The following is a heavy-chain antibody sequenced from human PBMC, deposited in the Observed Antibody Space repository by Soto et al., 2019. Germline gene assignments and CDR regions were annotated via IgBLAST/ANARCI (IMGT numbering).Heavy chain of an antibody. Sequence: QVELVESGGGVVQPGKSLRLSCVASGFSIRTYGMYWVRQAPGKGLEWVAVIWSDGSDQLYADSMKGRLTISRDNAKNTLYFQVNSLRADDTAAYFCATEPRMSSRGRGGMDVWGHGTTVIVSS. D-gene: IGHD3-10*01. CDR2: IWSDGSDQ. J-gene: IGHJ6*02. CDR3: ATEPRMSSRGRGGMDV. V-gene: IGHV3-33*01. CDR1: GFSIRTYG.